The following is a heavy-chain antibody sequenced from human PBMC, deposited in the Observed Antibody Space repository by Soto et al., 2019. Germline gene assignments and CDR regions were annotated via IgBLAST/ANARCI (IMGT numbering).Heavy chain of an antibody. V-gene: IGHV1-8*02. Sequence: SVKLLCGLSAYALASCARKWVRQATGEGLEWIGWMNPKSGNTGSSQKFEGRVTMTRNTXLSTAYMEGSSLRSEDTAVYYCARAGIAAAGNATQEYYYYYCGMDAWGPATTVT. D-gene: IGHD6-13*01. J-gene: IGHJ6*02. CDR1: AYALASCA. CDR3: ARAGIAAAGNATQEYYYYYCGMDA. CDR2: MNPKSGNT.